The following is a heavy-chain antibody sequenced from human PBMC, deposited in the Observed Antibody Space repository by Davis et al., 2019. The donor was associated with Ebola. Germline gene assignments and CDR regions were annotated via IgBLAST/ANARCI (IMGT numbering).Heavy chain of an antibody. J-gene: IGHJ5*02. CDR1: GYTFTDYK. CDR3: ARGHTYGRWDDWFDP. D-gene: IGHD5-18*01. CDR2: INPNFGGK. Sequence: ASVKVSCKASGYTFTDYKMHWVRQAPGQGLEWMGRINPNFGGKIYAQKFQDRVTMTIDTSISTAYMELDGLRSDDTAVYYCARGHTYGRWDDWFDPWGQGTLVTVSS. V-gene: IGHV1-2*06.